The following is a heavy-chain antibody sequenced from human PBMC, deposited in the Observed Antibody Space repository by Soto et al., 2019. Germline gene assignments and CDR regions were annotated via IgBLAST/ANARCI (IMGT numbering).Heavy chain of an antibody. CDR1: GASLSSYY. V-gene: IGHV4-59*01. CDR3: ARGVYCSGGSCYLDWFDP. Sequence: PETLSLTCTVSGASLSSYYWSWIRQPPGKGLEWIGYIYYSGSTNYNPSLKSRVTISVDTSKNQFSLKLSSVTAADTAVYYCARGVYCSGGSCYLDWFDPWGQGTLVTVSS. D-gene: IGHD2-15*01. CDR2: IYYSGST. J-gene: IGHJ5*02.